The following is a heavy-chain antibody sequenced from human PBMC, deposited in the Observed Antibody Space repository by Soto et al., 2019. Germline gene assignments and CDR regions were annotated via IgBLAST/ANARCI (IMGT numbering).Heavy chain of an antibody. J-gene: IGHJ4*02. CDR3: VHTGYSYDPFAY. CDR2: IFWNDDE. D-gene: IGHD5-18*01. CDR1: GFSLTTYGVG. V-gene: IGHV2-5*01. Sequence: QITLKESGPALVKPTQTLTLTCTFSGFSLTTYGVGVGWIRQPPGKALEWLALIFWNDDERYSPSLKSRLTITKDTSKNRVVFTMTNMDPVDIDTCFCVHTGYSYDPFAYWGRGTLVSVSS.